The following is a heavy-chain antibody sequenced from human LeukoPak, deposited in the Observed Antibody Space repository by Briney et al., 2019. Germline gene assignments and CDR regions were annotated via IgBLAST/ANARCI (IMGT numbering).Heavy chain of an antibody. V-gene: IGHV4-59*01. Sequence: SETLSLTCTVSGGSISSYYWSWIRQPPGKGLEWIGYIYYSGSTNYNPSLKSRVTISVDTSKNQFSLKLSSVTAADTAVYYCARVGGRLGELSLSRAWRIFDYWGQGTLVTVSS. D-gene: IGHD3-16*02. CDR1: GGSISSYY. CDR3: ARVGGRLGELSLSRAWRIFDY. J-gene: IGHJ4*02. CDR2: IYYSGST.